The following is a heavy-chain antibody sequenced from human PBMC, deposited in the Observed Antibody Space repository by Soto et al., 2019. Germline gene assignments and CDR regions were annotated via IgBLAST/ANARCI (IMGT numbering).Heavy chain of an antibody. D-gene: IGHD1-1*01. J-gene: IGHJ4*02. V-gene: IGHV1-18*04. Sequence: QVQLVQSGGEVKRPGASVKVSCKVSGYPFTSYGISWVRQAPGQGLEWMGWINPYNGNTKYAQKFQGRVTMTTDTSAPTAYMELRSLSHDGTAVNYCARNLASVHDYWGQGSLVSVAS. CDR3: ARNLASVHDY. CDR1: GYPFTSYG. CDR2: INPYNGNT.